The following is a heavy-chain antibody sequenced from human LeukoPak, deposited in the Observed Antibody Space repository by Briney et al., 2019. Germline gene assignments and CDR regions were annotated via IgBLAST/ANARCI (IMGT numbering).Heavy chain of an antibody. D-gene: IGHD6-19*01. Sequence: GGSLRLSCAASGFTFSGSAMHWVRQASGKGLEWVGRIRSKANSYATAYAASVKGRFTISRDNAKNSLYLQMNSLRAEDMALYYCVKDKGSGWYFDAFDIWGQGTMVTVSS. V-gene: IGHV3-73*01. J-gene: IGHJ3*02. CDR3: VKDKGSGWYFDAFDI. CDR2: IRSKANSYAT. CDR1: GFTFSGSA.